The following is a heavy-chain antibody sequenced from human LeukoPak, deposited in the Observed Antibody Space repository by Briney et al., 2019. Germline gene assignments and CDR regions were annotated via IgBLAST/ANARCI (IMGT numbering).Heavy chain of an antibody. J-gene: IGHJ5*02. Sequence: ASVKVSCKASGYTFTGYYMHWVRQAPGQGLEWMGWINPNSGGTNYAQKFQGGVTMTRDTSISTAYMELSRLRSDDTAVYYCARDQLAYCGGDCYSGFDPWGQGTLVTVSS. CDR3: ARDQLAYCGGDCYSGFDP. V-gene: IGHV1-2*02. CDR2: INPNSGGT. D-gene: IGHD2-21*02. CDR1: GYTFTGYY.